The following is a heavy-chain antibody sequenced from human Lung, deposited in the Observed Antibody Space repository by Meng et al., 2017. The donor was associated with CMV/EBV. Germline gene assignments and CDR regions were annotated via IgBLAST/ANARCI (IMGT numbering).Heavy chain of an antibody. D-gene: IGHD5-24*01. Sequence: GQRQESGPGLVKPSQSLSLTCTVSGGSIGSGGYYWSWIRQHPGKGLEWIGYIYYTGSTFYNPSLKSRVTISVDTSKNQFSLKLIPATAADTAVYYCAREAGRDGYATPKFDYWGQGTLVTVSS. CDR3: AREAGRDGYATPKFDY. V-gene: IGHV4-31*03. CDR1: GGSIGSGGYY. J-gene: IGHJ4*02. CDR2: IYYTGST.